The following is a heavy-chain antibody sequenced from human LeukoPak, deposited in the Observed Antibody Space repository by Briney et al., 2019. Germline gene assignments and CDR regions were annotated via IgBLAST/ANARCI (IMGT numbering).Heavy chain of an antibody. CDR2: TYTSGST. CDR1: GGSISSGTYY. Sequence: SETLSLTCTVSGGSISSGTYYWSWIRQPAGKGLEWIGRTYTSGSTDYNPSLKSRVTISVDTSKNQFSLILSSVTAADTAVYYCARITIFGVAEGGFDYWGQGTLVTVSS. CDR3: ARITIFGVAEGGFDY. J-gene: IGHJ4*02. V-gene: IGHV4-61*02. D-gene: IGHD3-3*01.